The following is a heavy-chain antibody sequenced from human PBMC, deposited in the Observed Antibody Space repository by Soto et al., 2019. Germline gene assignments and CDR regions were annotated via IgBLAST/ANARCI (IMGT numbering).Heavy chain of an antibody. CDR3: VRDRDWAFDV. J-gene: IGHJ3*01. D-gene: IGHD3-9*01. CDR2: ISPSGTTI. CDR1: GFTFSNFE. V-gene: IGHV3-48*03. Sequence: GGSLRLSCIASGFTFSNFEMNWVRQAPGKGLEWISYISPSGTTILYADSVKGRFTISRDDAKNSVYLQLNSLRNDDTAPYYCVRDRDWAFDVWGQGTMVTVSS.